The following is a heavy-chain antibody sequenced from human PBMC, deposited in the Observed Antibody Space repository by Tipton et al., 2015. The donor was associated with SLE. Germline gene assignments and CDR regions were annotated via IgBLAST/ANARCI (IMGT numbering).Heavy chain of an antibody. D-gene: IGHD2-15*01. CDR1: GGSFSGYY. Sequence: TLSLTCAVYGGSFSGYYWSWIRQPPGKGLEWIGEINHSGSTNYNPSLKSRVTISVDTSKNHFSLKLSSVTAADTAVYYCARGRSPHAFDIWGQGTMVTVSS. CDR2: INHSGST. CDR3: ARGRSPHAFDI. V-gene: IGHV4-34*01. J-gene: IGHJ3*02.